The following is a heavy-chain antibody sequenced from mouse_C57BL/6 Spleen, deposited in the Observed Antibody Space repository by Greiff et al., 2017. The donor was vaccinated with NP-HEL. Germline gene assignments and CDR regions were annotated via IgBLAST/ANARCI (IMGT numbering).Heavy chain of an antibody. CDR1: GFTFSSYA. CDR2: ISDGGSYT. J-gene: IGHJ4*01. D-gene: IGHD3-2*02. V-gene: IGHV5-4*01. Sequence: EVQVVESGGGLVKPGGSLKLSCAASGFTFSSYAMSWVRQTPEKRLEWVATISDGGSYTYYPDNVKGRFTISRDNAKNNLYLQMSQLKSEDTAMYYCARGGDSSGSYAMDYWGQGTSVTVSS. CDR3: ARGGDSSGSYAMDY.